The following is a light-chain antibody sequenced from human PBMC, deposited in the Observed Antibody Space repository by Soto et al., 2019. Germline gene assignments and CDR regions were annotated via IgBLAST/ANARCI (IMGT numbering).Light chain of an antibody. V-gene: IGKV3-11*01. CDR2: GAY. J-gene: IGKJ5*01. Sequence: EIVLTQSPGTLSLSPGERATLSCRASQSVNSCLGCYQKKPGQAPRLLIFGAYNTATGTAARFSGSGCGADFIIIINGLEADDGAVYYWQQRDSWQITFGQGTRLEIK. CDR3: QQRDSWQIT. CDR1: QSVNSC.